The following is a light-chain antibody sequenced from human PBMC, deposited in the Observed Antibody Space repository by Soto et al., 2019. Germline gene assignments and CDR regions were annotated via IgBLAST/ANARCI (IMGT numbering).Light chain of an antibody. Sequence: DIQMTQSPSSLSASVGDRVTITCRASQVINIDLIWYQQKPGKAPKRLIYAASSWQSGVPSKVSGSGFGTEFTLIISGLQPEDFATYYCLLHNTYPTTVGPRTKVDIK. CDR1: QVINID. CDR3: LLHNTYPTT. CDR2: AAS. V-gene: IGKV1-17*01. J-gene: IGKJ3*01.